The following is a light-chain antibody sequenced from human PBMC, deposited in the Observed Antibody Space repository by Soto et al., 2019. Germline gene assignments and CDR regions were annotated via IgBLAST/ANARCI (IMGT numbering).Light chain of an antibody. J-gene: IGKJ4*01. CDR3: HQHGSPRLI. V-gene: IGKV3-20*01. CDR2: GAS. Sequence: EIVLTQSPGTLSLSPGERATLSCRASQSVAGSSLAWYQQKPAQAPRLLIYGASSRATGIPDRFSGSGSGRHFPLTMNRLETEDLAVYFCHQHGSPRLIFGGGTKGDIK. CDR1: QSVAGSS.